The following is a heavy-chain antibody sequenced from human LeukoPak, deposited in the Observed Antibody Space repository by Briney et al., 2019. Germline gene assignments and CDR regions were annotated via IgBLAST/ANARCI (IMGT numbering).Heavy chain of an antibody. D-gene: IGHD3-3*01. V-gene: IGHV1-69*02. CDR2: IIPILGIA. Sequence: SVKVSCKASGGTFSSYTISWVRQAPGQGLEWMGRIIPILGIANYAQKFQGRVTFTADKSTSTAYMELSSLRSEDTAVYYCARSRFLEWLLPNDAFDIWGQGTMVTVSS. CDR1: GGTFSSYT. J-gene: IGHJ3*02. CDR3: ARSRFLEWLLPNDAFDI.